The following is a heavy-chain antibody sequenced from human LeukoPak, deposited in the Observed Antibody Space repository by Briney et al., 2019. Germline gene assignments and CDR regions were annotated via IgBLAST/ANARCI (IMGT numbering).Heavy chain of an antibody. CDR2: INVKSGAT. CDR3: ARVGRESSTGWLDY. V-gene: IGHV1-2*06. Sequence: ASVKVSCKASGYTLTVYYIHWVRQAPGQGPEWMGRINVKSGATDYAQKFQGRVTVTRDTSISTAYMELSSLRSDDTAVYYCARVGRESSTGWLDYWGQGTLVTVSS. J-gene: IGHJ4*02. CDR1: GYTLTVYY. D-gene: IGHD6-19*01.